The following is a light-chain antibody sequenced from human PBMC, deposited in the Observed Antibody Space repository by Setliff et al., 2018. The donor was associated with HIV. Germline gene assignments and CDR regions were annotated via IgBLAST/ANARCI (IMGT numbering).Light chain of an antibody. CDR3: SSWTGSSTLM. CDR1: SSDVGTYNY. J-gene: IGLJ1*01. CDR2: EVS. Sequence: QSALAQSRSVSGSPGQSVTISCTGTSSDVGTYNYVSWYQQHPGKAPKLMIFEVSKRPSGVSDRFSASKSGNTASLTISGLQADDEADYYCSSWTGSSTLMFGTGTKVTVL. V-gene: IGLV2-11*01.